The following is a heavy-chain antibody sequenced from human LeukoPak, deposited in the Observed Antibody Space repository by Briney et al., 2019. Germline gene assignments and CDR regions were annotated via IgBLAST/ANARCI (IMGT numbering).Heavy chain of an antibody. J-gene: IGHJ4*02. Sequence: PSQTLSLTCAVYGGSFSGYYWSWIRQPPGKGLEWIGEINHSGSTNYNPSLKSRVTISVDTSKNQFSLKLSSVTAADTAVYYCAREIPTEFDYWGQGTLVTVSS. CDR3: AREIPTEFDY. CDR1: GGSFSGYY. CDR2: INHSGST. V-gene: IGHV4-34*01. D-gene: IGHD2-2*02.